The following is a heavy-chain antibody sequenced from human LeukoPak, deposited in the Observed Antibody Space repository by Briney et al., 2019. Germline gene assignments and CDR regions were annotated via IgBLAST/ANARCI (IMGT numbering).Heavy chain of an antibody. CDR1: GVSVSSNTAA. Sequence: SQTLSLTCAISGVSVSSNTAAWNWIRQSPSRGLEWLGRTYYRSKWYNDYAVSVKILITINPDTSKNQFSLQLNSVTPEDTAVYYCARVLDVGPTYFDYWGQGTLVTVSS. CDR3: ARVLDVGPTYFDY. J-gene: IGHJ4*02. CDR2: TYYRSKWYN. V-gene: IGHV6-1*01. D-gene: IGHD1-26*01.